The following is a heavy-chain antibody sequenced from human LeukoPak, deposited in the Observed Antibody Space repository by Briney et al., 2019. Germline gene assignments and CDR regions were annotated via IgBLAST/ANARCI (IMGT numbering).Heavy chain of an antibody. V-gene: IGHV3-21*06. CDR3: ARASNRWLVPRNWYFDL. CDR1: GFIFSAFN. D-gene: IGHD6-19*01. CDR2: ISSDNIYI. Sequence: GGSLRLSCAASGFIFSAFNMNWVRQAPGKGLEWVSFISSDNIYIYYADSVKGRFTISRDNAKNLLYLQMNSLRAEDTAVYYCARASNRWLVPRNWYFDLWGRGTLVTVSS. J-gene: IGHJ2*01.